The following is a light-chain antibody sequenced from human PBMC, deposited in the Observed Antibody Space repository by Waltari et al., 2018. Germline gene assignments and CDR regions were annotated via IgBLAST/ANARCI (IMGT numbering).Light chain of an antibody. Sequence: DIQMPQSPSSLLAPVGDRVTITCRASQSINTYLNWYQQKPGKVPNLLIYAASSLQTGGPSRFSGSGSGTDFTLTISSLQPEDFATYYCQQSYSTPYTFGQGTKLEIK. V-gene: IGKV1-39*01. J-gene: IGKJ2*01. CDR2: AAS. CDR3: QQSYSTPYT. CDR1: QSINTY.